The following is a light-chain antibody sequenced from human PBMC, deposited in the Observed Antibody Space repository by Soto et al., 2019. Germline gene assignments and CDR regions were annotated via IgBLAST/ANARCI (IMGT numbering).Light chain of an antibody. CDR2: EGS. J-gene: IGLJ1*01. Sequence: QSVLTQPASVSGSPGQSITISCTGTSSDVGSYNLVSWYQQHPGKAPKLMIYEGSKRPSGVSNRFSGSKSGNTASLTISGLQAEDEADYYCCSYAGSSTYVFGTGTRSPY. V-gene: IGLV2-23*01. CDR3: CSYAGSSTYV. CDR1: SSDVGSYNL.